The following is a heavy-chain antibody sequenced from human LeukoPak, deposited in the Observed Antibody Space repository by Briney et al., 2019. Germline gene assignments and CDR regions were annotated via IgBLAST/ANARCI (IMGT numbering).Heavy chain of an antibody. CDR3: ARKAPKKGWFDP. J-gene: IGHJ5*02. CDR2: THPSGNT. CDR1: GGSNTSYY. Sequence: SETLSLTCTVSGGSNTSYYWSWIRQPPGKGLEWIGYTHPSGNTNYSPSLKSRVTISIDTSRNQFSLKLTSVTAADTAVYYCARKAPKKGWFDPWGRGTLVTVSS. V-gene: IGHV4-4*08.